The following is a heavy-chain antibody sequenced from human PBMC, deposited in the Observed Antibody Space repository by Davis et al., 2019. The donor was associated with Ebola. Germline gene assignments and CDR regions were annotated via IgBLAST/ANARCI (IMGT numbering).Heavy chain of an antibody. Sequence: HSQTLSLTCVISGDSVSSSSAAWHWIRQSPSRGLEWLGRTYYRSKWLNDYAVSVRSRITINPDTSKNQFYLHLSSVIPEDTAVYYCAREQSGSPLDYWGQGTLVTVSS. CDR1: GDSVSSSSAA. D-gene: IGHD1-26*01. V-gene: IGHV6-1*01. CDR3: AREQSGSPLDY. CDR2: TYYRSKWLN. J-gene: IGHJ4*02.